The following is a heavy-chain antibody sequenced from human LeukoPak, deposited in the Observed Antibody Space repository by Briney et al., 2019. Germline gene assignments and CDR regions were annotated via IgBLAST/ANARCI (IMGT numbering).Heavy chain of an antibody. Sequence: ASVKVSCKASGYTFTGYYIQWVRQAPGQGLEWMGWISGYNGNTDYLQKLQGRVTMTTDTSTSTAYMEVRSLRSDDTAVYYCARGGSNLYMDVWGKGTTVIVSS. D-gene: IGHD1-26*01. CDR3: ARGGSNLYMDV. CDR1: GYTFTGYY. CDR2: ISGYNGNT. J-gene: IGHJ6*03. V-gene: IGHV1-18*04.